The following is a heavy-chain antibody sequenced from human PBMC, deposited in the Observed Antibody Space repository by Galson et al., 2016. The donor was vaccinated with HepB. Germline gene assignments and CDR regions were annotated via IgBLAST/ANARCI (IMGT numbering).Heavy chain of an antibody. CDR1: GDSVSRNSAA. J-gene: IGHJ4*02. D-gene: IGHD5-12*01. V-gene: IGHV6-1*01. Sequence: CAISGDSVSRNSAAWFWIRQSPSRGLEWLGRTYFRSRWYKDYAVSVKSRMTITPDTSKNQFSLQLNSVTPEDTAVYYCARETGSGTAFDYWGQGILVTVSS. CDR2: TYFRSRWYK. CDR3: ARETGSGTAFDY.